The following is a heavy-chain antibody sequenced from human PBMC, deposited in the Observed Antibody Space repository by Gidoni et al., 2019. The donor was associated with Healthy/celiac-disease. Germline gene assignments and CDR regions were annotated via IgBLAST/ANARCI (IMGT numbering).Heavy chain of an antibody. Sequence: EVQLLESGGGLVQPGGSLRLSCAASGFTFSSYAMSWVRQAPGKGLEWVSAISGSGGSTYYADSVKGRFTISRDNSKNTLYLQMNSLRAEDTAVYYCAKDLRYCSGGSCPRAYYYYGMDVWGQGTTVTVSS. V-gene: IGHV3-23*01. CDR2: ISGSGGST. CDR1: GFTFSSYA. D-gene: IGHD2-15*01. CDR3: AKDLRYCSGGSCPRAYYYYGMDV. J-gene: IGHJ6*02.